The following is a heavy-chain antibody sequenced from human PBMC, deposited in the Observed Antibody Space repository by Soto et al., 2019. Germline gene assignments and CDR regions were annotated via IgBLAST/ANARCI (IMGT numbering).Heavy chain of an antibody. D-gene: IGHD2-2*02. Sequence: EVQLVESGGGLVQPGGSLRLSCAASGFTFSSYWMSWVRQAPGKGLEWVANIKQDGSEKYYVDSVKGRFTISRDNAKNSLYLQMNSLRAEGTAVYYCARDSRYCSSTSCYKFTDYWGQGTLVTVSS. CDR2: IKQDGSEK. V-gene: IGHV3-7*01. CDR3: ARDSRYCSSTSCYKFTDY. CDR1: GFTFSSYW. J-gene: IGHJ4*02.